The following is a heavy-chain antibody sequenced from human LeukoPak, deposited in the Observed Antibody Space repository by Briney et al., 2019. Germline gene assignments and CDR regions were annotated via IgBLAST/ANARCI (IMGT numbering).Heavy chain of an antibody. CDR1: GFTFSNYA. D-gene: IGHD6-6*01. CDR3: ARQGSSLDYLHLYLDV. CDR2: ISPDGSNV. Sequence: PGRSLRLSCAAAGFTFSNYALHWGSRDPDTGLEWVALISPDGSNVYHGESVKGRVTISRDTSKNTVDLQMSSLRPEDTAVYYCARQGSSLDYLHLYLDVWGKGTTVTVSS. V-gene: IGHV3-30*15. J-gene: IGHJ6*03.